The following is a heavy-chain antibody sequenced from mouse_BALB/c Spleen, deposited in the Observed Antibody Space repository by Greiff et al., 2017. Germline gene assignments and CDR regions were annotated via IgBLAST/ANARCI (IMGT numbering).Heavy chain of an antibody. V-gene: IGHV5-17*02. J-gene: IGHJ3*01. D-gene: IGHD2-4*01. Sequence: EVMLVESGGGLVQPGGSRKLSCAASGFTFSSFGMHWVRQAPEKGLEWVAYISSGSSTIYYADTVKGRFTISRDNPKNTLFLQMTSLRSEDTAMCYCAAGKDYDVRWFAYWGQGTLVTVSA. CDR3: AAGKDYDVRWFAY. CDR1: GFTFSSFG. CDR2: ISSGSSTI.